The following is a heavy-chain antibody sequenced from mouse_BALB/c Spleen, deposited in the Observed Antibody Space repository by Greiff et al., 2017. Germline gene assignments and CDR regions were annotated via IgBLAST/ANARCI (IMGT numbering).Heavy chain of an antibody. Sequence: VKLVESGPGLVKPSQSLSLTCTVTGYSITSDYAWNWIRQFPGNKLEWMGYISYSGSTSYNPSLKSRISITRDTSKNQFFLQLNSVTTEDTATYYCARFYYGNYGNYAMDYWGQGTSVTVSS. CDR2: ISYSGST. J-gene: IGHJ4*01. CDR3: ARFYYGNYGNYAMDY. CDR1: GYSITSDYA. V-gene: IGHV3-2*02. D-gene: IGHD2-1*01.